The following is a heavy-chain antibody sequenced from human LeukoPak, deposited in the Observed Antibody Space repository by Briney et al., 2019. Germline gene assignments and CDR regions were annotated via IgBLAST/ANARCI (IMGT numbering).Heavy chain of an antibody. D-gene: IGHD3-10*01. CDR3: ARGRPTMVRGVTTYFDY. Sequence: PSQTLSLTCAVSGGSISSGGYPWSWIRQPPGKGLEWIGYIYHSGSTYYSPSLKSRVTISVDRSKNQFSLKLSSVTAADTAVYYCARGRPTMVRGVTTYFDYWGQGTLVTVSS. V-gene: IGHV4-30-2*01. CDR2: IYHSGST. CDR1: GGSISSGGYP. J-gene: IGHJ4*02.